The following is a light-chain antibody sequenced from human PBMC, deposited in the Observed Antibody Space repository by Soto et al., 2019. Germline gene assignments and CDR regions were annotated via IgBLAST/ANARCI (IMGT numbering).Light chain of an antibody. J-gene: IGKJ1*01. V-gene: IGKV3-20*01. Sequence: EIVLTQCPATLSLSPGERATLSCRASRSVSSYLAWYQQKPGQAPRLLIYGASSRATGIPDRFSGSGSGTDFTLTISRLEPEDFAVYYCQQYGSSPSTFGQGTKV. CDR3: QQYGSSPST. CDR1: RSVSSY. CDR2: GAS.